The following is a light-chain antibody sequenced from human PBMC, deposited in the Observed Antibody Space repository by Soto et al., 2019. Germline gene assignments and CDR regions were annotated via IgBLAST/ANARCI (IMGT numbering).Light chain of an antibody. CDR3: QQYNNWPPWT. CDR2: GAS. J-gene: IGKJ1*01. V-gene: IGKV3-15*01. CDR1: QSVSSN. Sequence: EIVMTQSPATLSVSPGERATLSCRASQSVSSNLAWYQQKPGQAPRLLIYGASTRATGIPARFSGSGSRTEFTLIISSLQSEDFAVYYCQQYNNWPPWTFGLGTKVEIK.